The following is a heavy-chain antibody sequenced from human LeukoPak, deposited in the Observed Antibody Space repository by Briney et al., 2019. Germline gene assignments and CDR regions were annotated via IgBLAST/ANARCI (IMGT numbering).Heavy chain of an antibody. D-gene: IGHD3-22*01. CDR3: ARDHYYEYFDY. Sequence: PGGSLRLSCAASGFIFSSHSMSWVRQAPGKGLEWVSCISSGSTIYYADSVKGRFTISRDNAKNSLYLQMNSLRDEDTAVYYCARDHYYEYFDYWGQGTRVTVSS. CDR2: ISSGSTI. J-gene: IGHJ4*02. CDR1: GFIFSSHS. V-gene: IGHV3-48*02.